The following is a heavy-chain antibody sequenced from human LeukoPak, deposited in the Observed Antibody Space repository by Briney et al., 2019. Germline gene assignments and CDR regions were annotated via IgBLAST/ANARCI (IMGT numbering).Heavy chain of an antibody. D-gene: IGHD6-13*01. CDR3: AGEVAAYRFDY. V-gene: IGHV1-69*06. CDR2: IIPIFGTA. J-gene: IGHJ4*02. Sequence: ASVKVSCKASGGTFSSYAISWVRQAPGQGLEWMGGIIPIFGTANYAQKFQGRVTITADKSTSTAYMELSSLRSEDTAVYYCAGEVAAYRFDYWGQGTLVTVSS. CDR1: GGTFSSYA.